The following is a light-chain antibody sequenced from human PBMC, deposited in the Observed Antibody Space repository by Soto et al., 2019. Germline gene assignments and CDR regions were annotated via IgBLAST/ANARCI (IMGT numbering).Light chain of an antibody. CDR3: QQRSKWPQWT. CDR2: DAS. Sequence: EIVLTQSPATLSLSPGERATLSCRASQSVSSYLAWYQQKPGQAPRLLIYDASNRATGIPARFSGSGSGTDFTLTISSLEPEDFAVYYCQQRSKWPQWTFGKGTKVEIK. CDR1: QSVSSY. V-gene: IGKV3-11*01. J-gene: IGKJ1*01.